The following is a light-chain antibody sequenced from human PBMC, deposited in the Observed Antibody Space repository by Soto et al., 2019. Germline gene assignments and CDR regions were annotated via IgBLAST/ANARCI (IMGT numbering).Light chain of an antibody. CDR1: QGVTTN. CDR3: QQRSNWPPEIT. CDR2: DVS. Sequence: EIVMTQSPASLSVSPGERVTLSCRAGQGVTTNFAWYQQKSGQSPRLLIYDVSTRATGVPARFSGSGSGTDFTLTISSLEPEDFAVYYCQQRSNWPPEITFGQGTRLEIK. J-gene: IGKJ5*01. V-gene: IGKV3-11*01.